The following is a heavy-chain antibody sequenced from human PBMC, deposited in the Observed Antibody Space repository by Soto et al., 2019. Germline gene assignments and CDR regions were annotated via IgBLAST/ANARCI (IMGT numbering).Heavy chain of an antibody. Sequence: GGSLRLSCAASGFTFSSYSMNWVRQAPGKGLEWVSYISSSSSTIYYADSVKGRFTISRDNAKNSLYLQMNSLRDEDTAVYYCARESVDPTTLKINWFEPWGQGTLVTVSS. J-gene: IGHJ5*02. D-gene: IGHD1-1*01. CDR1: GFTFSSYS. CDR3: ARESVDPTTLKINWFEP. V-gene: IGHV3-48*02. CDR2: ISSSSSTI.